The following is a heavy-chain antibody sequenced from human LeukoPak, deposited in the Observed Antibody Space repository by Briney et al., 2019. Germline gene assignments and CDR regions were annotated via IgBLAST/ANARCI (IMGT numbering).Heavy chain of an antibody. Sequence: GRSLRLSCAASGFTFSSYGMHWVRQAPGKGLEWVAVIWYDGSNKYYADSVKGRFTISRDNSKNTLYLQMNSLRAEDTAVYYCARDTVGAKNRHYDILTGQSTENYYYGMDVWGKGTTVTVSS. J-gene: IGHJ6*04. CDR2: IWYDGSNK. D-gene: IGHD3-9*01. V-gene: IGHV3-33*01. CDR1: GFTFSSYG. CDR3: ARDTVGAKNRHYDILTGQSTENYYYGMDV.